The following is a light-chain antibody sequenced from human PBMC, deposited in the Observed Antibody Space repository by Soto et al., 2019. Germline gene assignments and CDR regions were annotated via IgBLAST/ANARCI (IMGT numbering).Light chain of an antibody. CDR3: QQSYISPYT. CDR1: QTISSY. J-gene: IGKJ2*01. CDR2: ATS. V-gene: IGKV1-39*01. Sequence: DIQMTQSPSSLSASVGDRVTITCRASQTISSYLHWYQQKPGKDPRLLIYATSNLNGGVPSRFSGSGSGTDFSLTISSLQPDDFATYYCQQSYISPYTFGQGTNLDI.